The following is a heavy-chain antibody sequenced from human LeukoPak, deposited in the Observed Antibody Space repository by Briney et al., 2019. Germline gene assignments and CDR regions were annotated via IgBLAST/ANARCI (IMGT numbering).Heavy chain of an antibody. Sequence: GGSLRLSCAASGFTFSSYWMSWVRQDPGKGLEWVTNIKQDGSEEYYVDSVKGRFTISRDNAKNSLYLQMNSLRAEDTAVYYCARPLYSSSRGHVGFDYWGQGTLVTVSS. D-gene: IGHD3-10*01. CDR3: ARPLYSSSRGHVGFDY. CDR1: GFTFSSYW. V-gene: IGHV3-7*01. J-gene: IGHJ4*02. CDR2: IKQDGSEE.